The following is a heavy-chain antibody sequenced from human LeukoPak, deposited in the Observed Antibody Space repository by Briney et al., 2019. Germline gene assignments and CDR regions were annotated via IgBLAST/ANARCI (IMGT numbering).Heavy chain of an antibody. CDR3: ASALSSNSLFDY. CDR1: GFTFSDYY. CDR2: ISSSGSTI. D-gene: IGHD4-23*01. J-gene: IGHJ4*02. Sequence: GGSLRLSCAASGFTFSDYYMSWIRQAPGKGLEWVSYISSSGSTIYYADSVKGRFTISRDNAKNSPYLQMNSLRAEDTAVYYCASALSSNSLFDYWGQGTLVTVSS. V-gene: IGHV3-11*04.